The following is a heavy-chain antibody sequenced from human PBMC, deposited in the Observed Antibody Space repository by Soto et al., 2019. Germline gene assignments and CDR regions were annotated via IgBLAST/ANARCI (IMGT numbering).Heavy chain of an antibody. CDR1: GFTFTTYA. CDR3: PKVNSIVGHGDHDY. Sequence: EVQLLESGGGLVQPGGSLRLSCAASGFTFTTYAMSWVRQPPGKGLEWVSGISSSGDIPYYADSVKGRFTISRDQSKKTVYLLMNSLRAEDTALYYCPKVNSIVGHGDHDYWGQGTLLSVSS. J-gene: IGHJ4*02. D-gene: IGHD4-17*01. CDR2: ISSSGDIP. V-gene: IGHV3-23*01.